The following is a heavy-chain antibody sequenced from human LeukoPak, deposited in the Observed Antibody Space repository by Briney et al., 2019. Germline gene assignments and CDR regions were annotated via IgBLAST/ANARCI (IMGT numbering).Heavy chain of an antibody. CDR1: GGTLSTYA. CDR2: IIPLFGTA. CDR3: ARDGVPYCSSTSCYLVDY. Sequence: SVKVSCKASGGTLSTYAIRWVRQAPGQGLEWMGGIIPLFGTANYAQKFQGRVTITTDESTSTAYMELSSLRSEDTAVYYCARDGVPYCSSTSCYLVDYWGQGTLVTVSS. J-gene: IGHJ4*02. D-gene: IGHD2-2*01. V-gene: IGHV1-69*05.